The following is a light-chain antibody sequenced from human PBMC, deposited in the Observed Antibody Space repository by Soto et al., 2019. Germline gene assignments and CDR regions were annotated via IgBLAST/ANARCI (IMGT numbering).Light chain of an antibody. V-gene: IGKV3-20*01. CDR3: QRYGRSPPIT. Sequence: EIVLTQSPGTLSLSPGEGATLSCRASQSISSNYLAWYQQKPGQAPRLLIYGASSRAPGIPDRFSGSGSGTTFTLTISRLEPEDFAVYYCQRYGRSPPITFGQGTRLEIK. J-gene: IGKJ5*01. CDR1: QSISSNY. CDR2: GAS.